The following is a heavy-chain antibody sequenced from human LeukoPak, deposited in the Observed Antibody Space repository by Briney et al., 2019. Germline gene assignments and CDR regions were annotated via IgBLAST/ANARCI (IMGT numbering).Heavy chain of an antibody. J-gene: IGHJ5*02. CDR3: AGGGFGHFVSLFDR. CDR2: TYYRTRWYD. CDR1: GDSVSRRDAS. Sequence: SQTLSLTCAIAGDSVSRRDASWNWIRQSPSGGLEWLGRTYYRTRWYDDYAATVRSRLRINPDASKNVFSLHLNSVTPEDTAVYYCAGGGFGHFVSLFDRWGQGTLVTVSS. D-gene: IGHD5/OR15-5a*01. V-gene: IGHV6-1*01.